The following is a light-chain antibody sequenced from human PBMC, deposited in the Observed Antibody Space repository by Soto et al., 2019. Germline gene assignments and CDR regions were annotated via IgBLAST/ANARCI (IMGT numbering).Light chain of an antibody. V-gene: IGKV1-5*03. CDR3: QQYDGNPYT. CDR2: KAS. CDR1: QSIRTW. Sequence: DIQMTQSPSTLSASVGDRVTITCRASQSIRTWLAWYQQKPGKAPKLLIYKASSLESGVPSRFSGRGSGTEFTLTISSLQPDDLATYYCQQYDGNPYTFGQGTKLEIK. J-gene: IGKJ2*01.